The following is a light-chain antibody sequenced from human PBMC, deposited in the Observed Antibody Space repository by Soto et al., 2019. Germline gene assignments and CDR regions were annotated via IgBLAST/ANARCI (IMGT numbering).Light chain of an antibody. CDR2: AAS. J-gene: IGKJ3*01. Sequence: DIQMTQSPSSLSASVGDRVTITCRASQGISNYLAWYQQKPGKVPKLLIYAASTLQSGVPSRFSGSGSGTDCTLTISSLQPEDGATYYCQKYNSAPLTFGPGTKVDIK. V-gene: IGKV1-27*01. CDR1: QGISNY. CDR3: QKYNSAPLT.